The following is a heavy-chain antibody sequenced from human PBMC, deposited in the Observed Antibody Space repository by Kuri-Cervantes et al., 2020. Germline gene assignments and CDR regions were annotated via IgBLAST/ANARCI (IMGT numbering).Heavy chain of an antibody. CDR3: ARDAGVGPERLRYYFDY. D-gene: IGHD4-17*01. CDR2: ISSSGSTI. J-gene: IGHJ4*02. CDR1: GFTFSDYY. Sequence: GESLKISCAASGFTFSDYYMSWIRQAPGKGLEWVSYISSSGSTIYYADSVKGRFTISRDNAKNSLYLQMNSLRAEDTAVYYCARDAGVGPERLRYYFDYWGQGTLVTVSS. V-gene: IGHV3-11*01.